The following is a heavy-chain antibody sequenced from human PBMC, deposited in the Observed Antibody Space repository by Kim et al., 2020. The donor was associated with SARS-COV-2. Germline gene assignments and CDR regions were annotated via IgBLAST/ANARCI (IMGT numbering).Heavy chain of an antibody. CDR3: AKAINTAMVPPTLYY. Sequence: GGSLRLSCAASGFTFDDYAMHWVRQAPGKGLEWVSGISWNSGSIGYADSVKGRFTISRDNAKNSLYLQMNSLRAEDTALYYCAKAINTAMVPPTLYYWG. V-gene: IGHV3-9*01. CDR2: ISWNSGSI. CDR1: GFTFDDYA. D-gene: IGHD5-18*01. J-gene: IGHJ4*01.